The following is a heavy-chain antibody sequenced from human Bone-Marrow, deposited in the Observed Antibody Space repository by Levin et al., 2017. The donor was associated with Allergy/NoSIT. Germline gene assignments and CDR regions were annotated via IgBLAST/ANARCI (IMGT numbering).Heavy chain of an antibody. V-gene: IGHV3-23*01. Sequence: LSLTCVVSGFTFQSYAMSWVRQAPGKGLEWVSTISGTGDTTYYADSVQGRFTISRDNSKNTLYLHMNSLRAEDTAEYYCAKAPSSGWFRFDYWGQGTLVTVSA. J-gene: IGHJ4*02. CDR3: AKAPSSGWFRFDY. CDR2: ISGTGDTT. D-gene: IGHD6-19*01. CDR1: GFTFQSYA.